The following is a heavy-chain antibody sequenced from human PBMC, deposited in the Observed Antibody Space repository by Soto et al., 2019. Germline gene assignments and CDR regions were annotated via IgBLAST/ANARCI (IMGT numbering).Heavy chain of an antibody. CDR1: GFNFGNFG. CDR2: ISNDENIK. D-gene: IGHD6-6*01. V-gene: IGHV3-33*01. J-gene: IGHJ4*02. Sequence: EGTLRLSYVASGFNFGNFGMHWFRHAPGNGLAWVTVISNDENIKEDSVGGRFAVARDNAKNTLYLQLTSLRAEDSPISYCARWHRGVLDYWGQGSLGTISS. CDR3: ARWHRGVLDY.